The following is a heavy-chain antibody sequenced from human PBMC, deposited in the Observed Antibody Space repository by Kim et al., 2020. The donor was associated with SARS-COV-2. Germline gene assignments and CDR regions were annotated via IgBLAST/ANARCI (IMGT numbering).Heavy chain of an antibody. CDR2: ISWNSGSI. V-gene: IGHV3-9*01. CDR1: GFTFDDYA. D-gene: IGHD6-13*01. J-gene: IGHJ6*02. Sequence: GGSLRLSCAASGFTFDDYAMHWVRQAPGKGLEWVSGISWNSGSIGYADSVKGRFTISRDNAKNSLYLQMNSLRAEDTALYYCAKDIGLMGYSSSWYLFPYYYYGMDVWGQGTTVTVSS. CDR3: AKDIGLMGYSSSWYLFPYYYYGMDV.